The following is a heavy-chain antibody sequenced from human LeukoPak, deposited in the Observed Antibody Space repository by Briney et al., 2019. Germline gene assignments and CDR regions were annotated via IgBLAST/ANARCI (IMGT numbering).Heavy chain of an antibody. D-gene: IGHD3-22*01. CDR2: INPSGGST. CDR3: ARDRYYDSRAGPFDY. J-gene: IGHJ4*02. Sequence: ASVKVSCKASGYTFTSYDINWVRQAPGQGLEWMGIINPSGGSTSYAQKFQGRVTMTRDTSTSTVYMELSSLRSEDTAVYYCARDRYYDSRAGPFDYWGQGTLVTVSS. CDR1: GYTFTSYD. V-gene: IGHV1-46*01.